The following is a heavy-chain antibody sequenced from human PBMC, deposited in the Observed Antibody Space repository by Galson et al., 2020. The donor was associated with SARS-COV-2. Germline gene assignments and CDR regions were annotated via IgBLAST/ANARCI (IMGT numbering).Heavy chain of an antibody. CDR1: GFGFSHYG. Sequence: GGFLRLSCAGSGFGFSHYGMHWVRQAPGKGLEWVAAISADGSNEYYADSVKGRFTISRDTSKKTLYLQMSSLRAEDTAVYYCAQDRLSSDYLDEFDYWGPGTLVSVSS. V-gene: IGHV3-30*18. CDR3: AQDRLSSDYLDEFDY. CDR2: ISADGSNE. D-gene: IGHD3-22*01. J-gene: IGHJ4*02.